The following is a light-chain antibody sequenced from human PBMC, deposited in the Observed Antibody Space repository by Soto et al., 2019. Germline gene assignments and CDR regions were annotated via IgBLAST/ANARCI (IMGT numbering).Light chain of an antibody. Sequence: SYELTQPPSVSVAPGKTARITCGGNNIGSKSVQWYQQKPGQAPVLVIYYDSDRPSGIPERFSGSNYGNTATLTISRVEAGDEADYYCQVWDSSSEHRVFGAGTKLTVL. CDR1: NIGSKS. V-gene: IGLV3-21*04. CDR3: QVWDSSSEHRV. CDR2: YDS. J-gene: IGLJ2*01.